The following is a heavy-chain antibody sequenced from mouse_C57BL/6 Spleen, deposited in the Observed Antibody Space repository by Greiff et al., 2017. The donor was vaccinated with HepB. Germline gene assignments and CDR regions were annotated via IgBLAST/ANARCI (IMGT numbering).Heavy chain of an antibody. D-gene: IGHD2-4*01. CDR3: ARRSDDYGEGYWYFDV. J-gene: IGHJ1*03. Sequence: VQLMESGAELVRPGTSVKVSCKASGYAFTNYLIEWVKQRPGQGLEWIGVINPGSGGTNYNEKFKGKATLTADKSSSTAYMQLSSLTSEDSADYFCARRSDDYGEGYWYFDVWGIGTTVTVAS. CDR2: INPGSGGT. V-gene: IGHV1-54*01. CDR1: GYAFTNYL.